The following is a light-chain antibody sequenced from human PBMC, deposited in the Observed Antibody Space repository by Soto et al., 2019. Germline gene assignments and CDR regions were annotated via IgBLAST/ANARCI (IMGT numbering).Light chain of an antibody. V-gene: IGLV2-8*01. Sequence: QSALTQPPSASGSPGQSVTLSCTGSSSDVGGYNYVSWYQQHPGKAPKLMIYEVIKRPSGVPDRFSGSKSGNTASLTVSGLQAEDEADYYCSSYGGSNNYVLGTGTKVTVL. CDR2: EVI. J-gene: IGLJ1*01. CDR3: SSYGGSNNYV. CDR1: SSDVGGYNY.